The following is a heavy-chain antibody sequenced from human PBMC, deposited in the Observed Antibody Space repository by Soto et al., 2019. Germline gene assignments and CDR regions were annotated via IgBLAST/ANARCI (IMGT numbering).Heavy chain of an antibody. CDR3: ARERIQIWSGRYYYYYGMDV. CDR1: GFTFSSYG. Sequence: QVQLVESGGGVVQPGRSLRLSCAASGFTFSSYGMHWVRQAPGKGLEWVAVIWYDGSNKYYADSVKGRFTISRDNSKKTLDLKMISLKAEDTAVYYCARERIQIWSGRYYYYYGMDVWGQGTTVTVSS. J-gene: IGHJ6*02. V-gene: IGHV3-33*01. CDR2: IWYDGSNK. D-gene: IGHD5-18*01.